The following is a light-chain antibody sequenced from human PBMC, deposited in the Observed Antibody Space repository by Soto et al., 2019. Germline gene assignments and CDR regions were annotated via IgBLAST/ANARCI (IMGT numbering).Light chain of an antibody. J-gene: IGLJ1*01. CDR2: YDD. CDR1: SSNIGNNA. V-gene: IGLV1-36*01. CDR3: AAWDDNLNGDV. Sequence: QSVLTQPPSVSEAPRQRVTISCSGSSSNIGNNAVNWYQQLPGKTPKLLIYYDDLLPSGVSDRFSGSKSGTSVSLAISGLQSEDEGDYYCAAWDDNLNGDVFGTGTKLTVL.